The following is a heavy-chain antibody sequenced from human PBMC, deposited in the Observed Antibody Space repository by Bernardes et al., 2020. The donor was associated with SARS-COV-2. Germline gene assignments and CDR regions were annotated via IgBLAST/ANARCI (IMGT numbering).Heavy chain of an antibody. V-gene: IGHV1-69*02. CDR3: AKLTAVVTPELDY. CDR1: GGTISTFS. J-gene: IGHJ4*02. D-gene: IGHD2-21*02. CDR2: ILPLAGIA. Sequence: SVKVSCTASGGTISTFSISWVRQAPGQGLEWVGRILPLAGIANYAQKFQDRVTITADKSKKTVYMEVGSLKSDDTAVYYCAKLTAVVTPELDYWGQGTLVTV.